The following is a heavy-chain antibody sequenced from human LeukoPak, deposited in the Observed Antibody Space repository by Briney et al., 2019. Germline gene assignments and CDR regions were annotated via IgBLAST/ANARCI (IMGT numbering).Heavy chain of an antibody. D-gene: IGHD1-7*01. Sequence: PGGSLRLSCAASGFTFSSSGMHWVRQAPGKGLEWVAVIWYDGSLKYYVDSVKGRFTISRDNSKNTLYLQMNSLRAEDTAVYYCARDDGGDWNYDYWGQGTLVTVSS. CDR3: ARDDGGDWNYDY. CDR1: GFTFSSSG. CDR2: IWYDGSLK. J-gene: IGHJ4*02. V-gene: IGHV3-33*01.